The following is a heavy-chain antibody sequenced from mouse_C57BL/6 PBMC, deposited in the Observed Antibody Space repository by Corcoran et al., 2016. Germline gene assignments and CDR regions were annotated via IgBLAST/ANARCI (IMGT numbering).Heavy chain of an antibody. D-gene: IGHD2-5*01. V-gene: IGHV9-3*01. J-gene: IGHJ1*03. Sequence: QIQLVQSGPELNQPGETVQISCTASGDTFTTYGMSWVKQAPGKGLKWMGWINTYSGVPTYADDFKGRFAFSLETSASTAYLQINNLKNEDTATYFCARDSNCYFDVWGTGTTVTVSS. CDR1: GDTFTTYG. CDR2: INTYSGVP. CDR3: ARDSNCYFDV.